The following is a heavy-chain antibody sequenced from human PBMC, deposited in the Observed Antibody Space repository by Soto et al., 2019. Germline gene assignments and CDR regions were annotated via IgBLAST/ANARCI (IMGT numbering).Heavy chain of an antibody. J-gene: IGHJ4*02. D-gene: IGHD1-26*01. V-gene: IGHV3-23*01. CDR2: IRGDLVTT. CDR3: VKEGKMGVEGFDF. CDR1: VVTFSVQA. Sequence: PRCSLKVYSSTSVVTFSVQAMHWSRQAPGEGLEWVSGIRGDLVTTPYADSVKGRFTISRDNSKNTLYLQMNSLRAEDTAIYYCVKEGKMGVEGFDFWGQGTLVTVSS.